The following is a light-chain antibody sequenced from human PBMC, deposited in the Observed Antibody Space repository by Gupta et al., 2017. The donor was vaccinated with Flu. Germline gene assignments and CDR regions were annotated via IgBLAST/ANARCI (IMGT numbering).Light chain of an antibody. CDR3: AVWDDSLSGHLV. CDR2: KNS. CDR1: SSNIGRYF. J-gene: IGLJ3*02. Sequence: SSNIGRYFVSWYQVLPGTGPRLLIDKNSQRPSGVPDRFSGSKSGTSASLAVSGLRAEDQADYYCAVWDDSLSGHLVFGGGTKLTVL. V-gene: IGLV1-47*01.